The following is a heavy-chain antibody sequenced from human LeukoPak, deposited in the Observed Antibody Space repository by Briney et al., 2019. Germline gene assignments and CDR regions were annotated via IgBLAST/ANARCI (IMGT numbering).Heavy chain of an antibody. CDR3: TRGSVWGSYRPDY. V-gene: IGHV3-49*04. Sequence: GRSLRLSCTASGFTFGDYAMSWVRQAPGKGLEWVGFIRTKAYGGTTEYAASVKGRFSISRDDSTSIAYLQMNSLKTEDTAVYYCTRGSVWGSYRPDYWGQGTLVTVYS. CDR2: IRTKAYGGTT. J-gene: IGHJ4*02. D-gene: IGHD3-16*02. CDR1: GFTFGDYA.